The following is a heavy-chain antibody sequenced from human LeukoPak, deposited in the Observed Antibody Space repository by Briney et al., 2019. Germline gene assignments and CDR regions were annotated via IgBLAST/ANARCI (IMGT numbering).Heavy chain of an antibody. CDR2: IGWNGRSI. D-gene: IGHD3-10*01. CDR1: GFSFDDFD. V-gene: IGHV3-9*01. CDR3: AKDSDYFGSGSYYNFWDV. J-gene: IGHJ6*01. Sequence: GGSLRLSCEASGFSFDDFDMHWVRHAPGEGLEWVSRIGWNGRSIHYADSVKGRFTISTDNAKNSLYLQMNSLRAEDTALYYCAKDSDYFGSGSYYNFWDVWGEGTTVIVSA.